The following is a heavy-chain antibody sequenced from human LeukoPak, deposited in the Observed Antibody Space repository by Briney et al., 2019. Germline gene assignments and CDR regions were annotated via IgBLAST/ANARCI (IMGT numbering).Heavy chain of an antibody. CDR3: ASRGLYCSGGSCYWEGGAFDI. CDR2: IYHSGST. V-gene: IGHV4-4*02. Sequence: PSETLSLTCAVSGGSISSSNWWSWVRQPPGKGLEWIGEIYHSGSTYYNPSLKSRVTISVDTSKNQFSLKLSSVTAADTAVYYFASRGLYCSGGSCYWEGGAFDIWGQGTMVTVSS. CDR1: GGSISSSNW. J-gene: IGHJ3*02. D-gene: IGHD2-15*01.